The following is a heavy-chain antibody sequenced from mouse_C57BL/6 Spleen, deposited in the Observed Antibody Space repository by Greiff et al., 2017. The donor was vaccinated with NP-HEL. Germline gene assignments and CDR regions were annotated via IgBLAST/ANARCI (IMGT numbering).Heavy chain of an antibody. CDR1: GYTFTDYN. CDR2: INPNNGGT. V-gene: IGHV1-18*01. Sequence: EVQLQQSGPELVKPGASVKIPCKASGYTFTDYNMDWVKQSHGKSLEWIGDINPNNGGTIYNQKFKGKATLTVDKSSSTAYMELRSLTSEDTAVYYVSRTGEYYGSSPWDYLDNWGQGTTLTVSS. J-gene: IGHJ2*01. CDR3: SRTGEYYGSSPWDYLDN. D-gene: IGHD1-1*01.